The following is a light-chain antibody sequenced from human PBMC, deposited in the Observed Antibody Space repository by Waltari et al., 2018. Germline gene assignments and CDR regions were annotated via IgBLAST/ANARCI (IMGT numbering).Light chain of an antibody. CDR3: QQYDRLPYT. Sequence: DIQMTQSPTSLSASVGDRITITCQASQDIKKFLNWFKQRPGKAPKLLIYETSKFETGVPSRFSGSASGAISSLTISSLQPDDAAIYFCQQYDRLPYTFGQGTKLEIK. CDR2: ETS. V-gene: IGKV1-33*01. J-gene: IGKJ2*01. CDR1: QDIKKF.